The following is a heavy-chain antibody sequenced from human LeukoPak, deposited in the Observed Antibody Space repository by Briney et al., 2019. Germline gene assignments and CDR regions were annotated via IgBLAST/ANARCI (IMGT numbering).Heavy chain of an antibody. Sequence: SETLSLTCTVSGGSISNYYWSWIRQPPGKGLEWIGYIYYSGSTNYNPSLKSRVTISVDTSKNQFSLKLSSVTAADTAVYYCASALGQGDIHQFTFDYWGQGTLVTVSS. J-gene: IGHJ4*02. D-gene: IGHD3-10*01. V-gene: IGHV4-59*08. CDR1: GGSISNYY. CDR3: ASALGQGDIHQFTFDY. CDR2: IYYSGST.